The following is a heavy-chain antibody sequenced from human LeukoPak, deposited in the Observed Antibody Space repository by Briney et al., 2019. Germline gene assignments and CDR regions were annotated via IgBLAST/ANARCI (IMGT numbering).Heavy chain of an antibody. CDR2: IHSSGST. CDR3: ARGDYGSGTYLWGS. CDR1: GGSIRYTSYY. Sequence: SETLSLTCSVSGGSIRYTSYYWAWIRQPPGRGLEWIGNIHSSGSTDYNPSLKSRVTISVDTSQNQFSLQLTSVTAADTAVYYCARGDYGSGTYLWGSWGQGILVTVSP. D-gene: IGHD3-10*01. V-gene: IGHV4-39*07. J-gene: IGHJ5*02.